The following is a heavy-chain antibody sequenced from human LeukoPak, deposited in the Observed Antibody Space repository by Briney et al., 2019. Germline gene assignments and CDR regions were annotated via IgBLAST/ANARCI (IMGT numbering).Heavy chain of an antibody. CDR3: ARDRGYSSGWGLH. V-gene: IGHV3-7*01. J-gene: IGHJ1*01. CDR2: IKQDGSEK. D-gene: IGHD6-19*01. Sequence: PGGSLRLSCAASGFTFSSYWMSWVRQAPGKGLEWVANIKQDGSEKYYVDSVKGRFTISRDNAKNSLYLQMNSLRAEDTAVYYCARDRGYSSGWGLHWGQGTLVTVSS. CDR1: GFTFSSYW.